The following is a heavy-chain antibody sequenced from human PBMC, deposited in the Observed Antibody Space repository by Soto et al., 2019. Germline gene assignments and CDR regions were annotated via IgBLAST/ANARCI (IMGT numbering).Heavy chain of an antibody. CDR1: GGSISSGDYY. CDR3: ASRKSSPYFDY. CDR2: IYYSGST. D-gene: IGHD3-10*01. J-gene: IGHJ4*02. Sequence: SDTLSLTCTVSGGSISSGDYYWSWIRQPPGKGLEWIGNIYYSGSTYYNPSLKSRVTISVDTSKKQFPLKLSSVTAADTAVYYCASRKSSPYFDYWGQGTLVTVSS. V-gene: IGHV4-30-4*02.